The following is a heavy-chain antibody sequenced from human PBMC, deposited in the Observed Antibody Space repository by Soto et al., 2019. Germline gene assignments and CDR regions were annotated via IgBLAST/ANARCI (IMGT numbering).Heavy chain of an antibody. V-gene: IGHV4-30-4*01. CDR2: IYYSGST. D-gene: IGHD3-22*01. CDR1: GGSISSGDYY. Sequence: SETLSLTCTVSGGSISSGDYYWSWIRQPPGKGLEWIGYIYYSGSTYYNPSLKSRVTISVDTSKNQFSLKLSSVTAADTAVYYCASARYYDSSGPSQGWFDPWGQGTLVTVSS. J-gene: IGHJ5*02. CDR3: ASARYYDSSGPSQGWFDP.